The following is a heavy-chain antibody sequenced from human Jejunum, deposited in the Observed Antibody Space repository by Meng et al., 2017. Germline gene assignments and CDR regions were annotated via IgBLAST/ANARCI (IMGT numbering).Heavy chain of an antibody. V-gene: IGHV1-2*06. D-gene: IGHD6-13*01. J-gene: IGHJ4*02. Sequence: HVRQSRAEGKIPGAAVKVLCNPSGYDSPDYDTPWVRLAPGQGREWMGHIDPKSGDTRYAQKFQGRVTMTGDTSIGTAYMELTGLRSDDTALYYCARDEDISAAGKLFGDYWGQGTLVTSPQ. CDR1: GYDSPDYD. CDR3: ARDEDISAAGKLFGDY. CDR2: IDPKSGDT.